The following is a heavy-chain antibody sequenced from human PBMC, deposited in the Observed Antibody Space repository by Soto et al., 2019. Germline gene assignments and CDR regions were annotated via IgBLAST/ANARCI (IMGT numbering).Heavy chain of an antibody. CDR1: GYTFSTFG. CDR2: ISANTGNT. J-gene: IGHJ3*02. D-gene: IGHD6-25*01. Sequence: ASVKVSCKTSGYTFSTFGISWVRQAPGQGLEWMGWISANTGNTNYAQKLQGRVTMTTDTATNTAYMELRSLRSEDTAVYYCARGLGYSSGWWRHGAFDIWGQGTTVTVSS. CDR3: ARGLGYSSGWWRHGAFDI. V-gene: IGHV1-18*01.